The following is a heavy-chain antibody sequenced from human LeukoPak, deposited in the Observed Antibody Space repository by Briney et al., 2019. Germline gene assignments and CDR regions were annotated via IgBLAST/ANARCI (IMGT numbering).Heavy chain of an antibody. V-gene: IGHV4-59*01. CDR3: ARAPNGFGAFDI. D-gene: IGHD2-8*01. CDR1: GGSISSYY. Sequence: SETLSLTCTVSGGSISSYYWSWIRQPPGKGLEWIGYIYYSGSTNYNPSLKSRVTISVDTSKNQFSLKLSSVTAADTAVYYCARAPNGFGAFDIWGPGTMVTVSS. J-gene: IGHJ3*02. CDR2: IYYSGST.